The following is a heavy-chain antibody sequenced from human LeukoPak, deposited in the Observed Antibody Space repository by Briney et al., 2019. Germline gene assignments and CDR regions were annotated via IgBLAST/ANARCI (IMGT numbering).Heavy chain of an antibody. Sequence: ASVKVSCKASGYTFTGCYMHRMRQAPGQGLEWMGWINPNTGGTNYAQKFQGRVTMTRDTSISTAYMELSRLRSNDTAVYYCARDPASVTDSSGYYLGFNWGQGTLVTVSS. CDR1: GYTFTGCY. CDR2: INPNTGGT. V-gene: IGHV1-2*02. J-gene: IGHJ4*02. D-gene: IGHD3-22*01. CDR3: ARDPASVTDSSGYYLGFN.